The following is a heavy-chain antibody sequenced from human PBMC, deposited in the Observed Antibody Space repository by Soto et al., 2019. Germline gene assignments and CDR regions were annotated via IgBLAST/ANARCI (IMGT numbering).Heavy chain of an antibody. Sequence: PSETLSLTCAVYGGSFSGYHWSWIRQSPGKGLEWIGEINHSGSTNYKASLKSRVTISLDTSKNKYSLKLSSVTAADTAVYYCARVSGYSSSWYTGARGYYYNMDVWGQGTLVTVSS. CDR1: GGSFSGYH. V-gene: IGHV4-34*01. J-gene: IGHJ6*02. D-gene: IGHD6-13*01. CDR2: INHSGST. CDR3: ARVSGYSSSWYTGARGYYYNMDV.